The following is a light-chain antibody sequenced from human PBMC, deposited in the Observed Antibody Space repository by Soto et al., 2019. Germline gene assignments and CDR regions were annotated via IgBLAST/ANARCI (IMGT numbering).Light chain of an antibody. CDR1: QSFRGL. J-gene: IGKJ4*01. CDR2: DAY. Sequence: EVVLTQSPVTLSLSPGERATLSCRASQSFRGLLAWYQQKPGQAPRLLIYDAYNRATGIPPRFSGSGSGTDFTLTISSLEPEDFAVYYCQQRSNWPLTFGGGTKVDI. CDR3: QQRSNWPLT. V-gene: IGKV3-11*01.